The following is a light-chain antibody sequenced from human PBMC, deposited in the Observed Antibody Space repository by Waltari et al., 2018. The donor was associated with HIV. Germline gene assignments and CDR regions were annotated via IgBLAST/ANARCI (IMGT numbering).Light chain of an antibody. Sequence: DIQMTQSPSTLSASVGDRVTIPCRASRDISNWLAWYPQKPGKAPKRRIYSASTLERGVLSRFSGSGSETEYTLTINSLQPDDFASYCCEQKKGDPWTFGQGTKVEIK. J-gene: IGKJ1*01. V-gene: IGKV1-5*03. CDR2: SAS. CDR3: EQKKGDPWT. CDR1: RDISNW.